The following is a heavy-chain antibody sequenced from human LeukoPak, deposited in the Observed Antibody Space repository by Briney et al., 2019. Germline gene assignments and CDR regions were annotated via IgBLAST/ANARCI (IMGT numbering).Heavy chain of an antibody. CDR2: ISSSSGTI. J-gene: IGHJ4*02. CDR1: GFTFSTSS. V-gene: IGHV3-48*04. Sequence: GGSLRLSCAASGFTFSTSSMNWVRQAPGKGLEWVSYISSSSGTIYYADSVKGRFTISRDNAKNSLYLQVNSLRAEDTAVYYCARGPGSGHYFDYWGQGTLVTASS. D-gene: IGHD2-15*01. CDR3: ARGPGSGHYFDY.